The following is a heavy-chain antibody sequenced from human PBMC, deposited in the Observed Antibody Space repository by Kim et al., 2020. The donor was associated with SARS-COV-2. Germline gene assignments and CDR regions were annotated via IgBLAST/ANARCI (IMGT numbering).Heavy chain of an antibody. CDR2: IRGSGTST. CDR1: GFSFSIFA. V-gene: IGHV3-64D*09. J-gene: IGHJ4*02. Sequence: GGSLRLSCSASGFSFSIFAMHWVRQAPGKGLEYVSTIRGSGTSTYYADSVKGRFTISRDNSKNTLYLQMSGLRVEDTAVYHCVRGRYGGSYHDLHWGQGTLVTVSS. D-gene: IGHD1-26*01. CDR3: VRGRYGGSYHDLH.